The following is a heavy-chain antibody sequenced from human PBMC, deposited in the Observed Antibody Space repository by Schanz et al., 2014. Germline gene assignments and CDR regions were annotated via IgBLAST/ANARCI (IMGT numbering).Heavy chain of an antibody. J-gene: IGHJ4*02. CDR3: ARDRRNADLDY. V-gene: IGHV3-48*01. D-gene: IGHD1-1*01. CDR1: GFTFSSYD. CDR2: VSRSTPDI. Sequence: EVQLVESGGGVVQPGRSLRLSCVASGFTFSSYDVFWVRQAPGKGLEWVSYVSRSTPDIYYADSVKGRFTISRDNAKNSLYLEMNSLRAEDTALYYCARDRRNADLDYWGQGTLVTVSS.